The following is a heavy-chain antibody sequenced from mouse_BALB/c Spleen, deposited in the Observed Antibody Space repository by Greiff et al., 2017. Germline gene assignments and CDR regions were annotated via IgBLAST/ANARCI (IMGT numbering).Heavy chain of an antibody. CDR3: ARCYYYGSAHAMDY. CDR2: ISTYYGDA. CDR1: GYTFTDYA. J-gene: IGHJ4*01. D-gene: IGHD1-1*01. V-gene: IGHV1S137*01. Sequence: QVQLQQSGAELVRPGVSVKISCKGSGYTFTDYAMHWVKQSHAKSLEWIGVISTYYGDASYNQKFKGKATMTVDKSSSTAYMELARLTSEDSAIYYCARCYYYGSAHAMDYWGQGTSVTVSS.